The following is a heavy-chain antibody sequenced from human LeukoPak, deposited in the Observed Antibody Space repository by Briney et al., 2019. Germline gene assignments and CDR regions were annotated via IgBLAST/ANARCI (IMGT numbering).Heavy chain of an antibody. CDR1: GFTFSSYA. CDR3: ARDRSSGYKDY. V-gene: IGHV3-30-3*01. CDR2: ISYDGINK. J-gene: IGHJ4*02. Sequence: PGGSLRLSCAASGFTFSSYAMHWVRQAPGKGLEWVAVISYDGINKYYADSVKGRFTISRDNAKNSLYLQMNSLRAEDTAVYYCARDRSSGYKDYWGQGTLVTVSS. D-gene: IGHD3-22*01.